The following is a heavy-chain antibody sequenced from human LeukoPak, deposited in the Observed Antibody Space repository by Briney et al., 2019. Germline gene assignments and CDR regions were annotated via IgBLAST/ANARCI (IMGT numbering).Heavy chain of an antibody. J-gene: IGHJ6*02. D-gene: IGHD3-10*01. CDR1: GFSFSSYA. V-gene: IGHV3-23*01. CDR2: ISGDGTRT. Sequence: GGSLRLSCAASGFSFSSYAMTWARQAPVKGLEWVSAISGDGTRTYYADSVKGRFTISRDNSKNTLYLQMNSLRAEDTAVYYCARDLNYYGSGHYYYGMDVWGQGTTVTVSS. CDR3: ARDLNYYGSGHYYYGMDV.